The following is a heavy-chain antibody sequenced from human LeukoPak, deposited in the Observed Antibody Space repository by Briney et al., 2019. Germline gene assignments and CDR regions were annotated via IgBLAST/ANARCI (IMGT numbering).Heavy chain of an antibody. CDR3: ARDLAGRESNSFYFYAYYMDV. CDR2: ISADNGDT. Sequence: ASVKVSCKASGYSFTSYGISWVRQAPGQGLEWVGWISADNGDTTNAQKVQGRVTMTTDTSTSTASMELRSLRFDDTAVYYCARDLAGRESNSFYFYAYYMDVCGKGTTVIVSS. D-gene: IGHD4-23*01. V-gene: IGHV1-18*01. CDR1: GYSFTSYG. J-gene: IGHJ6*03.